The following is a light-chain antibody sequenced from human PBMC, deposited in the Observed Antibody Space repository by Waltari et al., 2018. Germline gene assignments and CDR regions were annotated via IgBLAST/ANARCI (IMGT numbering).Light chain of an antibody. CDR1: NVGSNR. J-gene: IGLJ2*01. Sequence: SYVLTQPPSASVAPGKKARITCGGNNVGSNRVHWYQREPGQATPLDVYEDGAGPSGIPDRFSASNSGNTATLTNSRVENGDEADYYCQVWDTTSDRVVFGGGTKLTVL. CDR3: QVWDTTSDRVV. V-gene: IGLV3-21*03. CDR2: EDG.